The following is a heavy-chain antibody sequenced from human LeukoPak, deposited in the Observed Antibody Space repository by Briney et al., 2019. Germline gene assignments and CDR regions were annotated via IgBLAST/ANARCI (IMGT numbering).Heavy chain of an antibody. CDR1: GYTFTGNY. CDR2: INPNSGGT. J-gene: IGHJ5*02. Sequence: ASVKVSCKASGYTFTGNYMRWVRQAPGQGLEWMGWINPNSGGTNYAQKFQGRVTMTRDTSISTAYMELSRLRSDDTAVYYCARDFSTYWFDPWGQGTLVTVSS. V-gene: IGHV1-2*02. D-gene: IGHD5/OR15-5a*01. CDR3: ARDFSTYWFDP.